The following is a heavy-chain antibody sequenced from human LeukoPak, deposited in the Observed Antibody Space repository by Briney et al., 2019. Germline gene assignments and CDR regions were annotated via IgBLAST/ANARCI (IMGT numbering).Heavy chain of an antibody. D-gene: IGHD1-26*01. CDR3: TMGVELLPY. CDR2: IKADGSEK. CDR1: GFTFSSSW. V-gene: IGHV3-7*01. J-gene: IGHJ4*02. Sequence: PGGSLRLSCAASGFTFSSSWMSWVRQAPGKRLEWVANIKADGSEKHYVDSVKGRFTISRGNAKTSLYLQMNSLRVEDTAVYYCTMGVELLPYWGQGTLVTVSS.